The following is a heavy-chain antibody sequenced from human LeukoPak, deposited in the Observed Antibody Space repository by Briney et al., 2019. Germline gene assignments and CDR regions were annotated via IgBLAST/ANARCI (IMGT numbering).Heavy chain of an antibody. CDR2: IKQDGSEK. V-gene: IGHV3-7*01. Sequence: GGSLRLSCAASGFTFSSYWMSWVRQAPGKGLEWVANIKQDGSEKYYVDSVKGRFTISRDNAKNSLYLQMNSLRAEDTAVYYCVSAVLAAVDAFDIWGQGTMVTVSS. D-gene: IGHD2-2*01. CDR1: GFTFSSYW. J-gene: IGHJ3*02. CDR3: VSAVLAAVDAFDI.